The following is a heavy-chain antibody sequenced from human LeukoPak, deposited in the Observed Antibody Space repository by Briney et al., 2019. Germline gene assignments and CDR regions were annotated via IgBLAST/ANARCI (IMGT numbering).Heavy chain of an antibody. D-gene: IGHD2-8*01. CDR3: ARGGLMMDV. Sequence: GGSLRLSCAASGFTFTTYWMTCVRQAPGKGLEWVANIRQGGREQDYVDSEKGRFTISRDNARNSLYLQMNSLSAEDTAVYYCARGGLMMDVWGKGTTVTVSS. CDR1: GFTFTTYW. V-gene: IGHV3-7*01. CDR2: IRQGGREQ. J-gene: IGHJ6*04.